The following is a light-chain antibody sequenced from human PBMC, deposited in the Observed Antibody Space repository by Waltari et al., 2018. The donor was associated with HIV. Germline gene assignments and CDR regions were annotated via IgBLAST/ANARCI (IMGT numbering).Light chain of an antibody. J-gene: IGKJ1*01. CDR3: QHYDSYPWT. V-gene: IGKV1-5*03. CDR1: QSISNW. Sequence: DIEMTQSPSTLSASIGDRVTITCRASQSISNWLAWYQHRPGKAPKLLIYEAFTLQAGVPSRFIGSSSGTEFTLTISSLQPDDFATYYCQHYDSYPWTFGQGTNVDMK. CDR2: EAF.